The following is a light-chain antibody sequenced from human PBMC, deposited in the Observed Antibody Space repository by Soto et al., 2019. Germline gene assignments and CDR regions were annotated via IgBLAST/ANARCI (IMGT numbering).Light chain of an antibody. CDR2: DAS. Sequence: DIQMTQSPSSLSASVGDRVTITCRASQSISSWLAWYQQKPGKAPKLLIYDASSLESGVPSRFSGRGSGTQFTLTISSLQPDDFATYYCQQLSRYPLTFGGGTKV. CDR1: QSISSW. J-gene: IGKJ4*01. CDR3: QQLSRYPLT. V-gene: IGKV1-5*01.